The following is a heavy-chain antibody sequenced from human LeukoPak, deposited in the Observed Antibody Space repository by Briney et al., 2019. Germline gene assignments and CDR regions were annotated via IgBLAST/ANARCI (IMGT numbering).Heavy chain of an antibody. J-gene: IGHJ4*02. D-gene: IGHD1-14*01. CDR1: GFTFSSYS. V-gene: IGHV3-21*01. Sequence: GGSLRLSCAASGFTFSSYSMNWVRHAPGEGLEWVSSISSSSSYIYYADSVKGRFTISRDNAKNSLYMQMNSLRAEDTAVYYCARDETGDYWGQGTLVTVSS. CDR3: ARDETGDY. CDR2: ISSSSSYI.